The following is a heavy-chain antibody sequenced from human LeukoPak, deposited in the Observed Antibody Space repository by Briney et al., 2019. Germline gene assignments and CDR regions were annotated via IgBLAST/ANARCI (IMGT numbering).Heavy chain of an antibody. CDR2: LTAGGAT. CDR1: GFTFDTYA. Sequence: GGSLRLSCAASGFTFDTYAVTWVRQAPGRGLDWVSALTAGGATFYADSVKGRFTISRDNSKNSLYLQMSSLRAEDTAVYFCAKGGPNDAFEIWGQGTMVTVSS. CDR3: AKGGPNDAFEI. V-gene: IGHV3-23*01. J-gene: IGHJ3*02.